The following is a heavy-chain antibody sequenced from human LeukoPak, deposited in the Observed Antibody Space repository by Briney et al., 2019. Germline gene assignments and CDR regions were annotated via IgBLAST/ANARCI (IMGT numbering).Heavy chain of an antibody. J-gene: IGHJ5*02. CDR3: ARDGDYYGSGRGWFDP. CDR1: GGSISSYY. D-gene: IGHD3-10*01. V-gene: IGHV4-4*07. Sequence: SETLSLTCTVSGGSISSYYWSWIRQPAGKGLEWIGRIYTSGSTNYNPSLKSRVTMSVDTSKNQFSLKLSSVTAADTAVYYCARDGDYYGSGRGWFDPWGQGTLVTVSS. CDR2: IYTSGST.